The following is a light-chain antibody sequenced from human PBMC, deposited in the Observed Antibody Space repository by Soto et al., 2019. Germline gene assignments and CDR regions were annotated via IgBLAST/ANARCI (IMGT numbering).Light chain of an antibody. Sequence: QSALTQPASVSGSPGQSITISCTGTSSDVGAYNYVSWYQQHPGKVPKLMIYGVSTRPSGVSNRFSGSKSGNTASLTISGLQPEDEADYYCSSYAGSYTWVFGGGTKLTVL. CDR3: SSYAGSYTWV. CDR2: GVS. V-gene: IGLV2-14*01. J-gene: IGLJ3*02. CDR1: SSDVGAYNY.